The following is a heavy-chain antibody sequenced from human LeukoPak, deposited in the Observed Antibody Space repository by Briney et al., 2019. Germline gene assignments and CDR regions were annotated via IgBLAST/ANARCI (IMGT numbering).Heavy chain of an antibody. J-gene: IGHJ3*02. CDR1: GGSISSSRYY. CDR2: VYYSGST. D-gene: IGHD6-19*01. V-gene: IGHV4-39*07. Sequence: PSETLSLTCSVSGGSISSSRYYWGWIRQPPGKGLEWIGTVYYSGSTYYNPSLKSRVTISVDTSKNQFSLKPSSVTAADTAVYYCARGFGWYKTIDAFDIWGQGTMVTVSS. CDR3: ARGFGWYKTIDAFDI.